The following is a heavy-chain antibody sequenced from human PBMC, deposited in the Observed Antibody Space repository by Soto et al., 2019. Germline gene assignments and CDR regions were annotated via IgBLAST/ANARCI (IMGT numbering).Heavy chain of an antibody. Sequence: GTXSLTCTVXXGSXXXXXXXXXWVRQXPGEGLEWIGSIYYSGSTYYNPSLKSRVTISVDTSKNQFSLKLSSVTAADTAVYYCARSASIWGSYRYTLSIDYWGQGTLVTVS. CDR2: IYYSGST. J-gene: IGHJ4*02. D-gene: IGHD3-16*02. CDR3: ARSASIWGSYRYTLSIDY. CDR1: XGSXXXXXXX. V-gene: IGHV4-39*01.